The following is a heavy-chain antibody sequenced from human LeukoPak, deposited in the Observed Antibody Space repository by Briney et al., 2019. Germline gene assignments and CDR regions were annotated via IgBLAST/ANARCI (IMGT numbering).Heavy chain of an antibody. J-gene: IGHJ4*02. D-gene: IGHD6-19*01. Sequence: PSETLSLTCAVYGGSFSGYYWSWIRQPPGKGLEWIGEINHSGSTNYNPSLKSRVTISVDTSKNQFSLKLSSVTAADTAVYYCAREIYSSGLTGDDYFDYWGQGTLVTVSS. CDR2: INHSGST. V-gene: IGHV4-34*01. CDR1: GGSFSGYY. CDR3: AREIYSSGLTGDDYFDY.